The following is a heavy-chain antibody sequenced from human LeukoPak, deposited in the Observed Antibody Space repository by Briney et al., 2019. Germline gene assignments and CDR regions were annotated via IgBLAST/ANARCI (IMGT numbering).Heavy chain of an antibody. Sequence: ASVKVSFKSSGYTFTGYYMHWVRQAPGQGLEWMGWINPNSGGTNYAQKFQGRVTMTRDTSISTAYMELSRLRSDDTAVYYCAREQNYYDSSGWIDYWGQGTLVTVSS. J-gene: IGHJ4*02. D-gene: IGHD3-22*01. V-gene: IGHV1-2*02. CDR2: INPNSGGT. CDR1: GYTFTGYY. CDR3: AREQNYYDSSGWIDY.